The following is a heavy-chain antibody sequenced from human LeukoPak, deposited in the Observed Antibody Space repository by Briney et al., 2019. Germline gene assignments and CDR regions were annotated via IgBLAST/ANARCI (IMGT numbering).Heavy chain of an antibody. Sequence: HSGGSLRLSCAASGFTFNRYWVHWVRQAPGKGLVWVSRINSDGSDITYADSVKGRFTISRDNAKNTVYVQMNSLRAEDTAVYYCARGSLGDGSLLIDYWGQGTLVAVSS. J-gene: IGHJ4*02. D-gene: IGHD3-10*01. CDR2: INSDGSDI. CDR3: ARGSLGDGSLLIDY. CDR1: GFTFNRYW. V-gene: IGHV3-74*01.